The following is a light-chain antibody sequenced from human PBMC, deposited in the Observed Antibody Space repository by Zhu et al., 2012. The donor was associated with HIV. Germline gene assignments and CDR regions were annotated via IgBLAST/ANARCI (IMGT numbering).Light chain of an antibody. CDR2: DTS. J-gene: IGKJ4*01. CDR3: QQRSNWPLT. V-gene: IGKV3-11*01. CDR1: RSVRSF. Sequence: IVLTQSPATLSLSPGERATVSCRASRSVRSFLAWYHQKPGQAPRLLIYDTSKRAAGIPARFSGSGSETDFTLTISSLEPEDFALYYCQQRSNWPLTFGGGTKVEIK.